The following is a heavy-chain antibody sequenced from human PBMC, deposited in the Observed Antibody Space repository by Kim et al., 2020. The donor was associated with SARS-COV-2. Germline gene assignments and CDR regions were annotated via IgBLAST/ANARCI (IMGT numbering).Heavy chain of an antibody. J-gene: IGHJ6*02. Sequence: ASVKVSCKASGYTFTTYGIMWVRQAPGQGLEWLGWLSSDDGNINYAQKFQGRVSMTTDTSTTTAYMELRSLRFDDTALYYCARDRFYGNYGSFYGMDVWGQGTTVTVSS. CDR1: GYTFTTYG. CDR3: ARDRFYGNYGSFYGMDV. D-gene: IGHD3-10*01. V-gene: IGHV1-18*01. CDR2: LSSDDGNI.